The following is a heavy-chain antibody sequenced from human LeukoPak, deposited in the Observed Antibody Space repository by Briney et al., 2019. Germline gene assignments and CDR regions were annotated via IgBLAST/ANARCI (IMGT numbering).Heavy chain of an antibody. CDR2: IISIFGTA. J-gene: IGHJ4*02. V-gene: IGHV1-69*06. Sequence: SSVYVSCKASGGTFSSYAFNWVGQAPGKGVEWMGGIISIFGTANYAQKFQGRVTITADKSTSTAYMELSSLRSEDTAVYYCARDELPGYSYGNLLDYWGQGTLVTVSS. CDR3: ARDELPGYSYGNLLDY. CDR1: GGTFSSYA. D-gene: IGHD5-18*01.